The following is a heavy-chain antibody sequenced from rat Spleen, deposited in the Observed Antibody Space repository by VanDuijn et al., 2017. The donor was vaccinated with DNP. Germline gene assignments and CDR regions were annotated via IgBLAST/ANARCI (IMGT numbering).Heavy chain of an antibody. CDR1: GFNFDDFW. CDR3: VTRGDPYDNWFAY. Sequence: EVKLVESGGGLVQPGRSLKLSCAASGFNFDDFWMGWVRQALGRGLEWLGEINEHSTIMNYIPFLRDKISFSRDNAQNTLYLQMSELGSEDTGIYYCVTRGDPYDNWFAYWGRGTLVTVSS. J-gene: IGHJ3*01. D-gene: IGHD4-2*01. CDR2: INEHSTIM. V-gene: IGHV4-2*01.